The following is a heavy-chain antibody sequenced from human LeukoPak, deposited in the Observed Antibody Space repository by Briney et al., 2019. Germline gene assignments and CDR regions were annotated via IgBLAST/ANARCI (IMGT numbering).Heavy chain of an antibody. CDR2: ITSTSDTI. J-gene: IGHJ4*02. D-gene: IGHD3-22*01. CDR3: ARSSGYPFFDY. Sequence: GSLRLSCEASGFTFSDYSMNWVRQAPGEGLEWLSYITSTSDTIYYADSVKGRFTSPRDNAKNSVYLQMNSLRAEDTAVYYCARSSGYPFFDYWGQGTLVTVSS. V-gene: IGHV3-48*01. CDR1: GFTFSDYS.